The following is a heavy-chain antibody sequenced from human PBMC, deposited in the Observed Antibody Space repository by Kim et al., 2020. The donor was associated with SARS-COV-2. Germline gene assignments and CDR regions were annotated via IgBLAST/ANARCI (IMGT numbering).Heavy chain of an antibody. CDR3: ARHDPQWLRFENYFDY. D-gene: IGHD5-12*01. V-gene: IGHV4-39*01. Sequence: SETLSLTCTVSGGSISSSSYYWGWIRQPPGKGLEWIGCIYYSGSTYYNPSLKSRVTISVDTSKNQFSLKLSSVTAADTAVYYCARHDPQWLRFENYFDYWGQGTLVTVSS. CDR1: GGSISSSSYY. J-gene: IGHJ4*02. CDR2: IYYSGST.